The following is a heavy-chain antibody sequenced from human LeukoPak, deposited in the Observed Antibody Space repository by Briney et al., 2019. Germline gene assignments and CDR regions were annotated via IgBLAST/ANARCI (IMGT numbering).Heavy chain of an antibody. Sequence: SETLSLTCTAAGGSTSIYSWTWLRHPAAKVLVEFGHIYVNRSNNYHPSLKSRPTMPVDTSKKQVALTLSYVTAADRAVYYCARIRVRDVNWFDPWRQGTLVTVSS. J-gene: IGHJ5*02. CDR1: GGSTSIYS. D-gene: IGHD5-24*01. CDR3: ARIRVRDVNWFDP. V-gene: IGHV4-4*07. CDR2: IYVNRSN.